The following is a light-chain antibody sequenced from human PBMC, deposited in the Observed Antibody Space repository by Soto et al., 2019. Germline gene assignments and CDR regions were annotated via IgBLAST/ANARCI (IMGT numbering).Light chain of an antibody. CDR2: EAS. J-gene: IGKJ1*01. Sequence: EIVLTQSPATLSLSPGERATLSCRASQTVSSSLAWYQQKPGQAPRLLIYEASNRATGIPARFSGSGSGADFTLTISSLEPEDFAVYYCQQYNNWPPWTFGPGTKVDIK. CDR1: QTVSSS. V-gene: IGKV3-11*01. CDR3: QQYNNWPPWT.